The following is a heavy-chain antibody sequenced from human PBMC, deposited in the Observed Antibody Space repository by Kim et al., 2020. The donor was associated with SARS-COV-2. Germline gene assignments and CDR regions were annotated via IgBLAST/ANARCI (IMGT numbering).Heavy chain of an antibody. Sequence: SETLSLTCTVSGGSISSGGYYWSWIRQHPGKGLEWIGYIYYSGSTYYNPSLKSRVTISVDTSKNQFSLKLSSVTAADTAVYYCARVNKEVRGVHNWFDPWGQGTLVTVSS. V-gene: IGHV4-31*03. CDR1: GGSISSGGYY. CDR3: ARVNKEVRGVHNWFDP. J-gene: IGHJ5*02. CDR2: IYYSGST. D-gene: IGHD3-10*01.